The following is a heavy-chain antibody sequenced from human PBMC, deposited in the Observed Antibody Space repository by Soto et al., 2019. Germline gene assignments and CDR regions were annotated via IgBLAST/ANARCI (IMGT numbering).Heavy chain of an antibody. Sequence: GESLKISCKGSGYSFTSYWISWVRQMPGKGLEWMGRIDPSDSYTNYSPSFQGHVTISADKSISTAYLQWSSLKASDTAMYYCALSKDIVVGPAADNIYYYYSMDVWGQGTTVTVSS. CDR3: ALSKDIVVGPAADNIYYYYSMDV. V-gene: IGHV5-10-1*01. CDR2: IDPSDSYT. J-gene: IGHJ6*02. D-gene: IGHD2-2*01. CDR1: GYSFTSYW.